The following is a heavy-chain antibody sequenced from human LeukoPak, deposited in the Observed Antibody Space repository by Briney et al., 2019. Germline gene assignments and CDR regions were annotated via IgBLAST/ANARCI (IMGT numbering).Heavy chain of an antibody. Sequence: SVKVSCKASGGTFSSYAISWVRQAPGQGLEWMGGIIPIFGTANYAQKFQGRVTITADESTSTAYMELSSLRSEDTAVYYCARLCIAVASHVEGPYYGVDVWGQGTTVTVSS. D-gene: IGHD6-19*01. J-gene: IGHJ6*02. V-gene: IGHV1-69*01. CDR2: IIPIFGTA. CDR3: ARLCIAVASHVEGPYYGVDV. CDR1: GGTFSSYA.